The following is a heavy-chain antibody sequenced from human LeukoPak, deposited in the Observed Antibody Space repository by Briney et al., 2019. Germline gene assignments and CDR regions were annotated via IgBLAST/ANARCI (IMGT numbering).Heavy chain of an antibody. J-gene: IGHJ3*02. Sequence: SETLSLTCTVSGASIRSGDYYWSWIRQPPGKGLEWIGYIYDSGSTYYNPSLKSRITISVDTSENRFSLKLSSVTATDTAVYYCTRDCSGGSCYGAFDIWGQGTMVTVSS. CDR1: GASIRSGDYY. CDR2: IYDSGST. CDR3: TRDCSGGSCYGAFDI. V-gene: IGHV4-30-4*01. D-gene: IGHD2-15*01.